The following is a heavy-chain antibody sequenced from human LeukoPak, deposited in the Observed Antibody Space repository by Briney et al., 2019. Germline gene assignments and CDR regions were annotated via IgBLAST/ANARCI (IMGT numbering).Heavy chain of an antibody. D-gene: IGHD3-22*01. Sequence: ASVKVSCKASGYPFIGNYIHWVRQAPGQGLEWMGWINPNSGGTQYSQKFQGRVTLTRDTSTTTGYMELSGLTSDDTAVYYCASLSYYDLSGYFYWGQGTLVTVSS. CDR3: ASLSYYDLSGYFY. J-gene: IGHJ4*02. CDR1: GYPFIGNY. CDR2: INPNSGGT. V-gene: IGHV1-2*02.